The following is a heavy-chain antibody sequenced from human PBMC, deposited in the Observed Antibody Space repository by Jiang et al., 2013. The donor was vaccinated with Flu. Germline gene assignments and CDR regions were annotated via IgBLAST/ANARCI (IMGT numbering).Heavy chain of an antibody. CDR1: GGSISSSSYY. CDR2: IYYSGST. CDR3: ASGVPLGYFDY. Sequence: GLVKPSETLSLTCTVSGGSISSSSYYWGWIRQPPGKGLEWIGSIYYSGSTYYNPSLKSRVTISVDTSKNQFSLKLSSVTAADTAAYYCASGVPLGYFDYWGQGTLVTVSS. D-gene: IGHD1-26*01. V-gene: IGHV4-39*01. J-gene: IGHJ4*02.